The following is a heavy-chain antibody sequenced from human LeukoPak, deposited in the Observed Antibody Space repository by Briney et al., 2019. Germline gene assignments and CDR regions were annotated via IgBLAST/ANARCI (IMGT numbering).Heavy chain of an antibody. Sequence: PPETLCLTRAVSGGALSGSYWGWRRAPPGEGLGWGGDIYIIGRANYTPCLKSRVTISVDTSKSPVSLKRSAVSSADTGVYYCASRSYYYYCMDVWGKGTTVTVSS. CDR2: IYIIGRA. CDR3: ASRSYYYYCMDV. J-gene: IGHJ6*03. CDR1: GGALSGSY. V-gene: IGHV4-4*09.